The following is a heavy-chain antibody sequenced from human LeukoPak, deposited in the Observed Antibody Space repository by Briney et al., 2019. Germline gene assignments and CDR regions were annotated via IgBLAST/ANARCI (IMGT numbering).Heavy chain of an antibody. V-gene: IGHV4-38-2*01. CDR3: ARVKITMVRGVQYPDY. CDR2: IYHSGST. D-gene: IGHD3-10*01. J-gene: IGHJ4*02. Sequence: SETLSLTCAVSGYSISSGYYWGWIRQPPGKGLEWIGSIYHSGSTYYNPSLKSRVTRSVDTSKNQFSLKLSSVTAADTAVYYCARVKITMVRGVQYPDYWGQGTLVTVSS. CDR1: GYSISSGYY.